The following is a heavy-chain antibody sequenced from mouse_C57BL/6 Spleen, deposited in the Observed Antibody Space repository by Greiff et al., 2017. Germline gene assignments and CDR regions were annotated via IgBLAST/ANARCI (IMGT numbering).Heavy chain of an antibody. Sequence: EVQLQQSVPELVRPGASVKLSCTASGFTIKNTCMHWVKQRPEQGLEWIGRIDPAKGNTKYAAKFQGKATITADTSSSTAYLQLSSLTSEDTAIYCCARARRNFWFAYWGQGSLVTVSA. V-gene: IGHV14-3*01. CDR3: ARARRNFWFAY. J-gene: IGHJ3*01. CDR2: IDPAKGNT. CDR1: GFTIKNTC.